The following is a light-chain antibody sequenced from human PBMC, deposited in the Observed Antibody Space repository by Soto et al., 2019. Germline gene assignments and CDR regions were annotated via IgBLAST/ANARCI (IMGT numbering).Light chain of an antibody. Sequence: EIVLTQSPATLSLSPGERATLSCRASQSVSSYLAWYQQKPGQDPRLLIYDASNWATGIPARFSGSGSGTAFTVNTSSLAPEDFAVYYCQQRSNWSQTFGQAPVVEIK. CDR1: QSVSSY. V-gene: IGKV3-11*01. CDR2: DAS. J-gene: IGKJ1*01. CDR3: QQRSNWSQT.